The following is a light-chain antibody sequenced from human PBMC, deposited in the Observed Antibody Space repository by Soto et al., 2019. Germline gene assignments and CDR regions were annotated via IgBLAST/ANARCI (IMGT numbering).Light chain of an antibody. CDR1: QSVSSSY. V-gene: IGKV3-20*01. J-gene: IGKJ4*01. CDR3: LQYGDSLNLT. CDR2: GAS. Sequence: EIVLTQSPGTLSLSPGERATLSCRASQSVSSSYLAWYQQTPGQAPRLLIFGASSRATGIPDRFSGSGSGTDFTLTISRLEPEDFAVYYCLQYGDSLNLTFGGGTKVEIK.